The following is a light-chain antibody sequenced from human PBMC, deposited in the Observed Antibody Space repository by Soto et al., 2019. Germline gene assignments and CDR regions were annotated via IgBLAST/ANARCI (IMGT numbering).Light chain of an antibody. Sequence: QSVLTQPPSASATPGQRVTISCSGTRSNIRSNTVNWYQQLPGTAPRLLMYNNNEPPSGVSDRFSGSKSGASASLAISGLQSEDEADYYCAAWDDSLNGVVFGVGTKLTVL. J-gene: IGLJ2*01. V-gene: IGLV1-44*01. CDR1: RSNIRSNT. CDR3: AAWDDSLNGVV. CDR2: NNN.